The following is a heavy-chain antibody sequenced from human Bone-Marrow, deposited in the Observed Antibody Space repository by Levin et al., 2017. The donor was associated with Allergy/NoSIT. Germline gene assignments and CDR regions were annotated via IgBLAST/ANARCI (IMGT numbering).Heavy chain of an antibody. Sequence: PGGSLRLSCAASGFTFSDYYMSWIRQTPGKGLQWLSYISGNSRSTNYANSLEGRFTISRDNAKNSLYLQINSLRAEDTAVYYCAREGGSGQYYYGSGSDDVWGKGTTVTVSS. CDR1: GFTFSDYY. V-gene: IGHV3-11*06. CDR2: ISGNSRST. J-gene: IGHJ6*04. CDR3: AREGGSGQYYYGSGSDDV. D-gene: IGHD3-10*01.